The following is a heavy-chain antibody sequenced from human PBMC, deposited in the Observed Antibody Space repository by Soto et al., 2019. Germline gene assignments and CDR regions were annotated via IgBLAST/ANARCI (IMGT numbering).Heavy chain of an antibody. D-gene: IGHD1-7*01. CDR3: TRGRTGTTTSDY. Sequence: EVQLVESGGGLVQPGGSLRLSCAGSGFTFSDYYIDWVRQAPGKGLEWVGRSRDKGNSYSTDYAASVKGRFTISRDASKNTLFLQMNSLKTEDTALYYCTRGRTGTTTSDYWGQGTLVTVSP. CDR2: SRDKGNSYST. V-gene: IGHV3-72*01. CDR1: GFTFSDYY. J-gene: IGHJ4*02.